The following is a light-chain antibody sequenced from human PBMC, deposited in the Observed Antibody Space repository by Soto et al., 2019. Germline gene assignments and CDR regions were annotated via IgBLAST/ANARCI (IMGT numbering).Light chain of an antibody. CDR3: QHYGSSPSYT. Sequence: EIVLTQSPGTLSLSPGERATLSCRASQSVSNSYLAWYQQKPGQAPRLLIYAASSRATGIPDRFSGSGSGTDFTLTISRLEPEDFAVYYCQHYGSSPSYTFGQGNKLEIQ. J-gene: IGKJ2*01. CDR2: AAS. V-gene: IGKV3-20*01. CDR1: QSVSNSY.